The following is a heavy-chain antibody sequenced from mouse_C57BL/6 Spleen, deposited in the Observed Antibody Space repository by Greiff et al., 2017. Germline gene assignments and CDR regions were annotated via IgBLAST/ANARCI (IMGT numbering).Heavy chain of an antibody. V-gene: IGHV1-55*01. D-gene: IGHD2-3*01. Sequence: QVQLQQPGAELVKPGASVKMSCKASGYTFTSYWITWVKQRPGQGLEWIGDIYPGSGSTNYNEKFKSKATLTVDTSSSTAYMQLSSLTSEASAVYYCARAGYDGYSFAYWGQGTLVTVSA. J-gene: IGHJ3*01. CDR1: GYTFTSYW. CDR2: IYPGSGST. CDR3: ARAGYDGYSFAY.